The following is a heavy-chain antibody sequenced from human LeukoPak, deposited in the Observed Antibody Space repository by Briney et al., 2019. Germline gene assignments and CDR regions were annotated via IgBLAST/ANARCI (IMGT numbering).Heavy chain of an antibody. CDR1: GGSISSSSYY. V-gene: IGHV4-39*01. CDR2: IYYSGST. CDR3: ARHTIRGYDVSTFDY. J-gene: IGHJ4*02. D-gene: IGHD5-12*01. Sequence: SETLSLTCTVSGGSISSSSYYWGWIRQPPGKGREWVGSIYYSGSTYYNPSLKSRVTISVDTSKNQFSLKLSSVTAADTAVYYCARHTIRGYDVSTFDYWGQGTLVTVSS.